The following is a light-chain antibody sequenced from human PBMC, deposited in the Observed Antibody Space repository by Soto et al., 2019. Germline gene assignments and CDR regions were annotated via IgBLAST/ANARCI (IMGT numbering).Light chain of an antibody. CDR3: QQYNIWPPYT. CDR1: QSLSSN. Sequence: EIEMTQSPATLSLSPGERATLSCRASQSLSSNLAWYQQRPGQAPRLLIYGVSTRDTGIPARFSGSGSGTEFTLTISSLQSEDFAVYYCQQYNIWPPYTFGQGTKLEIK. V-gene: IGKV3-15*01. J-gene: IGKJ2*01. CDR2: GVS.